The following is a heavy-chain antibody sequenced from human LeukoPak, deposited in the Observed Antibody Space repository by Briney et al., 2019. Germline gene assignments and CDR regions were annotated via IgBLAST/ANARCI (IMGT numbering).Heavy chain of an antibody. CDR2: ISSSSSYI. Sequence: GRSLRLSCAASGFTFSSYGMHWVRQAPGKGLEWVSSISSSSSYIYYADSVKGRFTISRDNAKNSLYLQMNSLRAEDTAVYYCARPYSSGLDAFDIWGQGTMVTVSS. CDR1: GFTFSSYG. V-gene: IGHV3-21*01. D-gene: IGHD6-19*01. J-gene: IGHJ3*02. CDR3: ARPYSSGLDAFDI.